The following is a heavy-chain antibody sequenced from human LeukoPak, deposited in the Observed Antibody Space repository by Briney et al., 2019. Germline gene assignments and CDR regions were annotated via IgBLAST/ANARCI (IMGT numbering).Heavy chain of an antibody. CDR2: IYTSGST. J-gene: IGHJ6*03. Sequence: SETLSLTCTVSGGSISSYYWSWIRQPAGKGLEWIGRIYTSGSTNYNPSLKSRVTMSVDTSKNQFSLKLSSVTAADTAVYYCARAPPLYYYGSSYYYYYYMDVWGKGTTVTISS. CDR3: ARAPPLYYYGSSYYYYYYMDV. D-gene: IGHD3-10*01. CDR1: GGSISSYY. V-gene: IGHV4-4*07.